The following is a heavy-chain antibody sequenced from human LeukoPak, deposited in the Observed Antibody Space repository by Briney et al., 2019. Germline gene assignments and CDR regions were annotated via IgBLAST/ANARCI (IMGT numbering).Heavy chain of an antibody. CDR2: ISYDGSNK. Sequence: PGRSLRLSCAASGFTFSSYAMHWVRQAPGKGLEWVAVISYDGSNKYYADSVKGRFTISRDNSKNTLYLQMNSLRAEDTAVYYCARPTTENWFDPWSQGTLVTVSS. V-gene: IGHV3-30-3*01. J-gene: IGHJ5*02. D-gene: IGHD4-17*01. CDR3: ARPTTENWFDP. CDR1: GFTFSSYA.